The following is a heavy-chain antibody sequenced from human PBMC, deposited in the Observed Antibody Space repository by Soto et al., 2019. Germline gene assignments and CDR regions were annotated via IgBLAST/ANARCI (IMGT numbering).Heavy chain of an antibody. V-gene: IGHV1-2*02. Sequence: QVQLVQSGADVKKPGASVKVSCKASGYTFTGYYMHWVRQAPGQWLEWMGWINANSGGTNYAQKFRGRVTMTRDTSISTADMELSRLISDDTAVYYCARAYCTRPSCYIEYTCFDHLCQGTLVTVSS. D-gene: IGHD2-2*02. CDR1: GYTFTGYY. CDR3: ARAYCTRPSCYIEYTCFDH. CDR2: INANSGGT. J-gene: IGHJ5*02.